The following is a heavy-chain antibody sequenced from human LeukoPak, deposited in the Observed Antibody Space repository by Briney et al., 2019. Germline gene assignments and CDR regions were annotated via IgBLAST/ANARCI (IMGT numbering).Heavy chain of an antibody. J-gene: IGHJ4*02. CDR3: AKGRDSSSRTGFDY. Sequence: GGSLRLSCAASGFTFSSFAMNWVRQAPGKGLEWVSAISGSGANTYYADSVKGRFTISRDNSKDTLYLEMNSLRAEDTAVYYCAKGRDSSSRTGFDYWGQGTLVPVSS. D-gene: IGHD6-13*01. V-gene: IGHV3-23*01. CDR2: ISGSGANT. CDR1: GFTFSSFA.